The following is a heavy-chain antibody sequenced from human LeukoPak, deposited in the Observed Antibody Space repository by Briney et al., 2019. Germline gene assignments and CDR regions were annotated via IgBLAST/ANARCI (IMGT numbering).Heavy chain of an antibody. CDR3: ATRLLPPWYFDL. V-gene: IGHV1-8*03. D-gene: IGHD2-21*02. J-gene: IGHJ2*01. Sequence: ASVKVSCKASGYTFTSYDINWVRQATGQGLEWMGWMNPNSGNTGYAQKFQGRVTITRNTSISTAYMELSSLRSEDTAVYYCATRLLPPWYFDLWGRGTLVTVSS. CDR2: MNPNSGNT. CDR1: GYTFTSYD.